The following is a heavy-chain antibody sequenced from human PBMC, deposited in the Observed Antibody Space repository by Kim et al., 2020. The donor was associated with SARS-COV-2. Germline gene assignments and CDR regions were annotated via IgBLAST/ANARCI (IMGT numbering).Heavy chain of an antibody. J-gene: IGHJ4*02. CDR1: GGSISSYY. Sequence: SETLSLTCTVSGGSISSYYWSWIRQPAGKGLECIGRIYTSGSTNYNPSLKSRVTMSVDTSKNQFSLKLSSVTAADTAVYYCARDFAGVGGKKYYFDYWGQGTLVTVSS. CDR3: ARDFAGVGGKKYYFDY. CDR2: IYTSGST. V-gene: IGHV4-4*07. D-gene: IGHD3-16*01.